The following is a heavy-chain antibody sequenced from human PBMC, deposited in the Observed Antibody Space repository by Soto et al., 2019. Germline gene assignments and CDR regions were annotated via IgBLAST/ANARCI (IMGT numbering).Heavy chain of an antibody. D-gene: IGHD6-6*01. V-gene: IGHV1-69*01. J-gene: IGHJ6*02. CDR1: GGTFSTYA. Sequence: QVQLVQSGAEVKKPGSSVKVSCRTSGGTFSTYAISWVRQAPGQGLEWMGGIISILGTADSAQKFQGRVTITADESTCTAYMEVSSLRSEDTAVYYCARDGSSSSGSVYYYGIDVWGQGTTVTVSS. CDR2: IISILGTA. CDR3: ARDGSSSSGSVYYYGIDV.